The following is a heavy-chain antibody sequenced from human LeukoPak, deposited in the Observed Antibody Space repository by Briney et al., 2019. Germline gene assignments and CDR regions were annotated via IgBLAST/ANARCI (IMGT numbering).Heavy chain of an antibody. D-gene: IGHD2-21*02. J-gene: IGHJ4*02. V-gene: IGHV4-34*01. CDR3: ARGGLYCGGDCYVDY. Sequence: SETLSLTCAVYGGSFSPYYWSWIRQPPGKGLEWIGEINHSGSTNYNPSLKSRVTISVDTSKNQFSLKLSSVTAADTAVYYCARGGLYCGGDCYVDYWGQGTLVTVSS. CDR1: GGSFSPYY. CDR2: INHSGST.